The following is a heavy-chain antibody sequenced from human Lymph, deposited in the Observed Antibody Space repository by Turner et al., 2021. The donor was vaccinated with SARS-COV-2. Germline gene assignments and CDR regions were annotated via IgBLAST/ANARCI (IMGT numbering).Heavy chain of an antibody. CDR2: ISYDGSNK. CDR1: GFTFSSYA. V-gene: IGHV3-30-3*01. J-gene: IGHJ5*02. CDR3: ARAGSGSYLSWFDP. D-gene: IGHD1-26*01. Sequence: QVQLVESGGGVVQPGRSLRLSCAASGFTFSSYAMPWVRQAPGKGLEWVAVISYDGSNKYYADSVKGRFTISRDNSKNTLYLQMNSLRAEDTAVYYCARAGSGSYLSWFDPWGQGTLVTVSS.